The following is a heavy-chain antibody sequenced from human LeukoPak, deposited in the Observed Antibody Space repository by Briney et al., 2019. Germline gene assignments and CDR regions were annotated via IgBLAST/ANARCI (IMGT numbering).Heavy chain of an antibody. J-gene: IGHJ3*02. CDR1: GFTFDDFA. V-gene: IGHV3-48*02. CDR2: ISSSSSTI. D-gene: IGHD3-22*01. CDR3: ARDVTYDPI. Sequence: LSGGSLRLSCAASGFTFDDFAMPWVRQAPGKGLEWVSYISSSSSTIYYADSVKGRFTISRDNAKNSLYLQMNSLRDEDTAVYYCARDVTYDPIWGQGTMVTVSS.